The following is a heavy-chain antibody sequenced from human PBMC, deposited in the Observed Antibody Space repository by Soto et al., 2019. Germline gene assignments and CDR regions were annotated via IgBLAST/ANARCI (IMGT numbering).Heavy chain of an antibody. CDR3: ARAWVAYYYDSRVPGYFDY. J-gene: IGHJ4*02. CDR2: IYHIGST. D-gene: IGHD3-22*01. V-gene: IGHV4-38-2*01. CDR1: GYSISSGFY. Sequence: SETLSLTCAVSGYSISSGFYWGWIRQPPGKGLEWIGNIYHIGSTYYNPSLKSRVTISVDTSKNQFSLNLSSVTAADTAVYYCARAWVAYYYDSRVPGYFDYWGQGTLVTVS.